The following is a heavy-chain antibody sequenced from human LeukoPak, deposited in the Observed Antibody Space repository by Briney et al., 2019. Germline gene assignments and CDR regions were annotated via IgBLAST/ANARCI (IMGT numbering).Heavy chain of an antibody. Sequence: GGSLRLSCAASGFTFSSYGMSWVRQAPGKGLEWVSAISATGGTTYYADSVKGRFTISRDNSKNTLYLQMNSLRGEDTAVYYCTTHRGYSYGYPDDYWGQGTLVTVSS. CDR1: GFTFSSYG. V-gene: IGHV3-23*01. J-gene: IGHJ4*02. CDR2: ISATGGTT. CDR3: TTHRGYSYGYPDDY. D-gene: IGHD5-18*01.